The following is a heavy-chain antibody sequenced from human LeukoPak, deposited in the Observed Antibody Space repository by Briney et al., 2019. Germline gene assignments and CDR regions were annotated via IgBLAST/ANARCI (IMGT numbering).Heavy chain of an antibody. V-gene: IGHV3-15*01. CDR1: GFTFSTYG. Sequence: GGSLRLSCGASGFTFSTYGMHWVRQAPGKGLEWVGRIKSKTDGGTTDYAAPVKGRFTISRDDSKNTLYLQMNSLKTEDTAVYYCTTEVVAVAGTGYWGQGTLVTVSS. D-gene: IGHD6-19*01. CDR2: IKSKTDGGTT. J-gene: IGHJ4*02. CDR3: TTEVVAVAGTGY.